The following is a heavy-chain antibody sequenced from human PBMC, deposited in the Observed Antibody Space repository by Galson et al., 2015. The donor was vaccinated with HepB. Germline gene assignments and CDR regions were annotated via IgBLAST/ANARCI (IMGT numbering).Heavy chain of an antibody. CDR3: AYGYGDYFISTFRLYYGLDV. CDR2: ISFDGNNR. Sequence: SLRLSCAASGRSLSSYGMHWVRQAPGKGLESVAVISFDGNNRYFADAVRGRFTISRDNSRNTVDLQMGSLSAEDTGVYYCAYGYGDYFISTFRLYYGLDVWGQGTTVTVSS. D-gene: IGHD4-17*01. J-gene: IGHJ6*02. V-gene: IGHV3-30*03. CDR1: GRSLSSYG.